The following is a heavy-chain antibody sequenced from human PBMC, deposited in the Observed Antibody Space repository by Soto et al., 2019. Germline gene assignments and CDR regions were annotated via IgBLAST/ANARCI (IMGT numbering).Heavy chain of an antibody. D-gene: IGHD5-18*01. CDR2: ISYDGTNK. Sequence: VGSLRLSCAASGFRFSAYGMHWVRQAPGKGLEWVALISYDGTNKYYADSMKGRFTISRDNSKNTLYLQLNSLRADDTALYYCAQGHSSCSTPVGWDWFDPWGQGTLVTVSS. CDR1: GFRFSAYG. CDR3: AQGHSSCSTPVGWDWFDP. J-gene: IGHJ5*02. V-gene: IGHV3-33*05.